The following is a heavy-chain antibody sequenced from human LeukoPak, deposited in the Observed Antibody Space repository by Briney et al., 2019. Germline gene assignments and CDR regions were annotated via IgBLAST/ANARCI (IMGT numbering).Heavy chain of an antibody. D-gene: IGHD6-6*01. CDR2: IHASGST. CDR1: GGSISTYY. CDR3: ARHDAGIAARPFDN. V-gene: IGHV4-4*09. Sequence: SETLSLTCTVSGGSISTYYWSWIRRPPGKGLEWIAYIHASGSTNYNPSLKSRITISVDTSKNQFSLKLGSVTAADTAVYYCARHDAGIAARPFDNWGQGTLVTVSS. J-gene: IGHJ4*02.